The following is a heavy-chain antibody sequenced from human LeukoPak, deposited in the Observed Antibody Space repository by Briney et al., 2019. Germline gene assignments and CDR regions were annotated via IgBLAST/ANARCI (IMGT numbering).Heavy chain of an antibody. J-gene: IGHJ4*02. CDR1: GYSISSGYY. V-gene: IGHV4-38-2*01. D-gene: IGHD3-10*01. CDR3: ARVWFGEYSFDY. Sequence: SETLSLTCAVSGYSISSGYYWGWIRHPPGKGLEWIGSIYHSGSTYYNPSLKSRVTISVDTSKNQFSLKLSSVTAADTAVYYCARVWFGEYSFDYWGQGTLVTVSS. CDR2: IYHSGST.